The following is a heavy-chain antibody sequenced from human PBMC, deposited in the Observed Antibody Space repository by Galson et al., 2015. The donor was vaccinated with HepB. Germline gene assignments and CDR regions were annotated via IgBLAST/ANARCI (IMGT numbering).Heavy chain of an antibody. D-gene: IGHD4-23*01. V-gene: IGHV3-48*04. CDR2: ISTSDDSV. Sequence: SLRLSCAASGLTFNTYTVTWVRQALGKGLEWLSCISTSDDSVYYADSVKGRFSISIDNSKSSVYLQMSSLRVEDTAVYFCARGHGGISATWGQETLVTVSS. CDR1: GLTFNTYT. J-gene: IGHJ5*02. CDR3: ARGHGGISAT.